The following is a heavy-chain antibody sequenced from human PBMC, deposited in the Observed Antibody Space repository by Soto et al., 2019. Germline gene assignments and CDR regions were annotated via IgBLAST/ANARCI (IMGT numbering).Heavy chain of an antibody. CDR3: VTDGVGVVPGDVFDI. CDR1: GFTFSSYW. J-gene: IGHJ3*02. CDR2: INSDGSST. D-gene: IGHD2-2*01. Sequence: PGGSLRLSCAASGFTFSSYWMHWVRQAPEKGLMWVSHINSDGSSTTYADSVKGRFTISRDNAKNSLYLQMNSLSDEDTAVYYCVTDGVGVVPGDVFDIWGQGTMVTVSS. V-gene: IGHV3-74*01.